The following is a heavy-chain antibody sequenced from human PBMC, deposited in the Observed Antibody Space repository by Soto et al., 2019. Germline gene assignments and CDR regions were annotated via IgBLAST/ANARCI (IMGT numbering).Heavy chain of an antibody. CDR2: ISGSGDNT. D-gene: IGHD2-15*01. J-gene: IGHJ4*02. V-gene: IGHV3-23*01. Sequence: EVQLLEFGGGLVQPGGSLRLSCAASGFTFSAYAMSWVRQAPGKGLEWVSAISGSGDNTYYAQSVKGRFTFSRDNSKNTLYLQMNGLKAEDTAVYYCAKDSGRGGGSVFNYWGQGTLVTVSS. CDR1: GFTFSAYA. CDR3: AKDSGRGGGSVFNY.